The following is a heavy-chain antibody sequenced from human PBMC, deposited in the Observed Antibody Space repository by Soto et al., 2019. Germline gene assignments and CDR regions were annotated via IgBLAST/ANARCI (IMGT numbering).Heavy chain of an antibody. V-gene: IGHV3-49*03. CDR1: GFTFGGYA. Sequence: GSLVLCCTASGFTFGGYAMSWFRQAPGKGLEWVGFIRSKAYGGTTEYAASVKGRFTISRDDSKSIAYLQMNSLKTEDTAVYYCTRDARRGRLESSWFDPWGQGTMVTVSS. CDR3: TRDARRGRLESSWFDP. CDR2: IRSKAYGGTT. D-gene: IGHD1-1*01. J-gene: IGHJ5*02.